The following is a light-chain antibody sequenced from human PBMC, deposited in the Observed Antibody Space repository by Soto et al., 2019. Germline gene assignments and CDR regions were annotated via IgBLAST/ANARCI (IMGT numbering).Light chain of an antibody. CDR1: SSAVGSYRL. CDR2: EGN. J-gene: IGLJ1*01. Sequence: QAALTHYASISGAPGQSITISCTGSSSAVGSYRLVSWYQCHPCKVPKLIIYEGNKRPSDVSNRFSGSEPGKTAALTISGLQAEEEADYYCCSSAPSRTVVFGTGTKVT. CDR3: CSSAPSRTVV. V-gene: IGLV2-23*01.